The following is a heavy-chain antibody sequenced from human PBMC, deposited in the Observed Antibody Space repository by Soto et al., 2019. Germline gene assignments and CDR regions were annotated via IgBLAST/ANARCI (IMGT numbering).Heavy chain of an antibody. CDR1: GYTFTAYY. D-gene: IGHD3-3*01. Sequence: QVQLVQSGAEVKKPGALVKVSCKASGYTFTAYYMHWVRQAPGQGLEWMGWINPSSGGTNYAQKFXGXVXXTRDTSISTAYMELSRLRSDDTAMYYCARGPGDFWSGYFDYWGQGTLVTVSS. J-gene: IGHJ4*02. CDR3: ARGPGDFWSGYFDY. CDR2: INPSSGGT. V-gene: IGHV1-2*02.